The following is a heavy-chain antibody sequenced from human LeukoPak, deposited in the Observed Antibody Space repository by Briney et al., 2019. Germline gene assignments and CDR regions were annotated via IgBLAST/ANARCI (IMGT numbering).Heavy chain of an antibody. D-gene: IGHD5-24*01. CDR2: INNSGRT. Sequence: SETLSLTCAVYGESFSGFYWSWIRHHPGKGLQWLGVINNSGRTNYNPSFKSRVTISVDTSKNQFSLKLSSVTDADTAVYYCARGSKMATIRGIDYWGQGTLVTVSS. CDR1: GESFSGFY. V-gene: IGHV4-34*01. CDR3: ARGSKMATIRGIDY. J-gene: IGHJ4*02.